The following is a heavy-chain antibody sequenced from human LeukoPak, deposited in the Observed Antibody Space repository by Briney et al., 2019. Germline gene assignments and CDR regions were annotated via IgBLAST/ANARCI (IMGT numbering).Heavy chain of an antibody. V-gene: IGHV4-59*08. D-gene: IGHD4-17*01. Sequence: KSSETLPLTCTVPGGSISSYYWSWIRQPPGKGLEWIGYIYYSGSTNYNPSLKSRVTISVDTSKNQFSLKLSSVTAADTAVYYCARHWDTTVTPNDAFDIWGQGTMVTVSS. CDR1: GGSISSYY. J-gene: IGHJ3*02. CDR3: ARHWDTTVTPNDAFDI. CDR2: IYYSGST.